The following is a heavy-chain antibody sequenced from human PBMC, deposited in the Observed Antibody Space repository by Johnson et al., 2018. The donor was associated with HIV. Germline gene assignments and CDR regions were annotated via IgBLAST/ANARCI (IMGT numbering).Heavy chain of an antibody. V-gene: IGHV3-33*08. J-gene: IGHJ3*02. Sequence: QVQLVESGGGVVQPGRSLRLSCAASGFTFSSYGMHWVRPAPGTGLEWVAFIRYDGSNKYYADAVKGQFTISRDNAKNSLYLQMNSLRAEDTAVYYCARVMVQGDAFDIWGQGTMVTVSS. D-gene: IGHD3-10*01. CDR1: GFTFSSYG. CDR2: IRYDGSNK. CDR3: ARVMVQGDAFDI.